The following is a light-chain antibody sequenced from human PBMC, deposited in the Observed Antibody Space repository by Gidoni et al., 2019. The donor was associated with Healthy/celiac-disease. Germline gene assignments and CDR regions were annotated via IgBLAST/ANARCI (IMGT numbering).Light chain of an antibody. J-gene: IGKJ2*01. CDR3: QQSSNWPYT. Sequence: IVFTPSPATLSWSQGERATLSCRASQSVSSYLAWYQQKPGQAPRLLIYDASNMATGIPARFSGSGSGTDFTLTISSLEPEDFAAYYCQQSSNWPYTFGQGTKLEIK. CDR1: QSVSSY. CDR2: DAS. V-gene: IGKV3-11*01.